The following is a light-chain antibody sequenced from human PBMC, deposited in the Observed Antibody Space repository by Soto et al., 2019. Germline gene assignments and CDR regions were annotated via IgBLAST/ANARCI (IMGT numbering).Light chain of an antibody. Sequence: ETVLTQSPSTLSLSPGERATLSCRASQSVSSSSLAWYQQRPGQAPRLXLYGTSSRATGIPDRFSGSGSGTDFTLTISRLEPEDFAVYFCQRYGSSPLITFGQGTRLEI. V-gene: IGKV3-20*01. J-gene: IGKJ5*01. CDR1: QSVSSSS. CDR3: QRYGSSPLIT. CDR2: GTS.